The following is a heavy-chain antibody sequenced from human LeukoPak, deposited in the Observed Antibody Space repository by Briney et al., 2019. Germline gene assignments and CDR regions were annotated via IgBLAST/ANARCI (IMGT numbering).Heavy chain of an antibody. CDR2: TYYRSEWYN. D-gene: IGHD3-22*01. CDR1: GDSVSSNSAA. J-gene: IGHJ1*01. CDR3: AQADSTGYFYFQH. V-gene: IGHV6-1*01. Sequence: SQTLSLTCAISGDSVSSNSAAWNCIRQSPSRGLEWLVRTYYRSEWYNDYAVSVKSRININPDTSKNQFSLQLNSVTPEDTAVYYCAQADSTGYFYFQHWGQGTLVSVSS.